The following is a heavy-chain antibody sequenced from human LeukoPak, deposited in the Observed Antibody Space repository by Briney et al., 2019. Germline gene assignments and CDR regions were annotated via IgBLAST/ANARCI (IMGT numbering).Heavy chain of an antibody. D-gene: IGHD3-22*01. J-gene: IGHJ4*02. CDR2: ISHRGDT. CDR1: GGSISSSTYY. Sequence: SETLSLTCTVSGGSISSSTYYWGWIRQPPGKGLEWIGTISHRGDTYYNPSLKSRVTISVDTSKNQFSLKLSSVTAADTAVYYCARVTGYMIEDYFDYWGQGTLVTVSS. V-gene: IGHV4-39*07. CDR3: ARVTGYMIEDYFDY.